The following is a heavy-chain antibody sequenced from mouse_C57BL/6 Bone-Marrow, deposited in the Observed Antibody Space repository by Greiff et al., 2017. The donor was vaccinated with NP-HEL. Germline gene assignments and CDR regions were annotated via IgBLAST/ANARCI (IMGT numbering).Heavy chain of an antibody. D-gene: IGHD1-1*01. V-gene: IGHV1-15*01. CDR2: IDPETGGT. Sequence: QVQLQQSGAELVRPGASVTLSCKASGYTFTDYEMHWVKQTPVHGLEWIGAIDPETGGTAYNQKFKGKAILTADKSSSTAYMELRSLTSEDSAVYYCTRDYYGHFYYAMDYWGQGTSVTVSS. J-gene: IGHJ4*01. CDR1: GYTFTDYE. CDR3: TRDYYGHFYYAMDY.